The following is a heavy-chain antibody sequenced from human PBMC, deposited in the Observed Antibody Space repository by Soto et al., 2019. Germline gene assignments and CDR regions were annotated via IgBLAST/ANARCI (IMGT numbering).Heavy chain of an antibody. J-gene: IGHJ3*02. Sequence: PGESLKISCKGSGYSFNSYWIGWVRQMPGKGLEWMGIIYPGDSDTRYSPSFQGQVTISADKSISTAYLQWSSLKASDTAMYYCASQHPPRIGGKRYDAFDIWGQGTMVTDSS. CDR3: ASQHPPRIGGKRYDAFDI. V-gene: IGHV5-51*01. CDR1: GYSFNSYW. CDR2: IYPGDSDT. D-gene: IGHD2-15*01.